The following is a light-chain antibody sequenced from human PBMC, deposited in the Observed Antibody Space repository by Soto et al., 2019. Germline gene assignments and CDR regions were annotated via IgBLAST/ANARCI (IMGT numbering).Light chain of an antibody. CDR3: QQSYSTPEFT. J-gene: IGKJ3*01. V-gene: IGKV1-39*01. CDR2: AAS. Sequence: DIQMTQSPSSLSASVGDRVTITCRASQSLSSYLNWYQQKPGKAPKLLIYAASSLQSGVPSRFSGSGSGTDFTLTISSLQPEDFATYYCQQSYSTPEFTFGPGTKVDIK. CDR1: QSLSSY.